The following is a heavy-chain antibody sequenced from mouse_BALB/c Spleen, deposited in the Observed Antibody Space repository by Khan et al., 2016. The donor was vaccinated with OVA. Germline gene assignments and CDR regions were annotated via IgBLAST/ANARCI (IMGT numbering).Heavy chain of an antibody. CDR2: IYPGDGDT. CDR3: ARHYGSYFDY. CDR1: GYTFTRYW. Sequence: QVQLQQSGAELARPGASVKLSCKASGYTFTRYWMQWVKQRPGQGLEWIGAIYPGDGDTKYTQKFKGKATLTADKSSSTAYMELSSLASEDSAVYYRARHYGSYFDYWGQGTTPTVSS. D-gene: IGHD2-1*01. J-gene: IGHJ2*01. V-gene: IGHV1-87*01.